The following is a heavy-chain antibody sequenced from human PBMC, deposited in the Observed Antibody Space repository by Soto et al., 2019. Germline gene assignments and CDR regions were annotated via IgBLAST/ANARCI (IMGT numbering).Heavy chain of an antibody. CDR1: GYTFSNYG. CDR2: ISLYSDGT. D-gene: IGHD2-2*01. V-gene: IGHV1-18*01. Sequence: ASVKVSCKTSGYTFSNYGITWVRQAPGQPLDWLGWISLYSDGTNYAQKFQGRVSMTTDTSTTTAYMELRSLRSDDTAVYYCERLSPAAEAWFGTWGQGTLVTVSS. J-gene: IGHJ5*02. CDR3: ERLSPAAEAWFGT.